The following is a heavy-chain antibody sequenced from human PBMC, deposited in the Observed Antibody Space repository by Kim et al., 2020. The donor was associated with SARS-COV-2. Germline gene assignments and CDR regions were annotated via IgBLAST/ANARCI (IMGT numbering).Heavy chain of an antibody. Sequence: TGYADAVKGRFTISGDNAKNILDLQRNSLRVEDTAVYHCARGGDTAMADWGQGTLVTVSS. CDR2: T. J-gene: IGHJ4*02. D-gene: IGHD5-18*01. CDR3: ARGGDTAMAD. V-gene: IGHV3-74*01.